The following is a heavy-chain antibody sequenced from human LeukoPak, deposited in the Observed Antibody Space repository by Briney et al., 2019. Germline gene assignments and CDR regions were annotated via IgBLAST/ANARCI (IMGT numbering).Heavy chain of an antibody. J-gene: IGHJ3*02. D-gene: IGHD3-3*01. CDR1: GGTFSSYA. V-gene: IGHV1-69*01. CDR2: IIPIFGTA. CDR3: ARDYYDFWSGYYSAFDI. Sequence: GASVKVSCKASGGTFSSYAISWVRQAPGQGLEWMGGIIPIFGTANYAQKFQGRVTITADESTSTAYMELSSLRSEDTAVYYCARDYYDFWSGYYSAFDIWGQGTMVTVSS.